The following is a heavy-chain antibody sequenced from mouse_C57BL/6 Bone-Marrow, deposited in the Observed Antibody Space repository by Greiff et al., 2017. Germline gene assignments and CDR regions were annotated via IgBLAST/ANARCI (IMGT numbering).Heavy chain of an antibody. CDR3: ANQGY. Sequence: QVQLKQPGAELVRPGTSVKLSCKASGYTFTSYWMHWVKQRPGQGLEWIGVIDPSDSYTNYNQKFKGKATLTVDTSSSTAYMQLSSLTSEDSAVYYCANQGYWGQGTTLTVSS. CDR1: GYTFTSYW. V-gene: IGHV1-59*01. J-gene: IGHJ2*01. CDR2: IDPSDSYT.